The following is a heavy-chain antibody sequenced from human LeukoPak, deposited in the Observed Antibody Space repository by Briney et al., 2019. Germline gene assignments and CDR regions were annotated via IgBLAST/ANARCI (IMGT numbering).Heavy chain of an antibody. CDR1: GGSMSNYY. CDR2: IYYSGST. J-gene: IGHJ4*02. CDR3: ARMTGGKGFDY. D-gene: IGHD3-9*01. Sequence: SETLSLTCTVSGGSMSNYYWSWIRQPPGKGLEWIGYIYYSGSTNYNPSLKSRVTISVDTSKNQFSLKLISVTAADTAVYYCARMTGGKGFDYWGQGTLVTVSS. V-gene: IGHV4-59*08.